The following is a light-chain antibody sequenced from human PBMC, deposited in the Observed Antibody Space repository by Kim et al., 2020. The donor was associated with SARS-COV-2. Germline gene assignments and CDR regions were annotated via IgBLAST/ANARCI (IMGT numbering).Light chain of an antibody. CDR1: SVDVGGYDV. J-gene: IGLJ3*02. V-gene: IGLV2-8*01. CDR2: DNR. CDR3: SSYAGCNGLV. Sequence: GPQVTLSCSGASVDVGGYDVCSWHQQHPGAPPQLIFDDNRQRPAGAPGRFSGTTCATAASLTGSVLHADDGDDYCCSSYAGCNGLVFGGGTQLTVL.